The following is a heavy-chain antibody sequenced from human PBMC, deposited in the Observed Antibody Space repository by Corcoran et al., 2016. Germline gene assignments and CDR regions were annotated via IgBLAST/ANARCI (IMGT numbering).Heavy chain of an antibody. J-gene: IGHJ6*02. CDR3: VRRSTTVTTTGAYYYYYGMDV. CDR1: GGTFSSYA. Sequence: QVQLVQSGAEVKKPGSSVKVSCKASGGTFSSYAISWVRQAPGQGLEWMGGIIPIFGKANYEQKFQGRVTITADEYTSTAYMQMSRLRYEDKAVYYFVRRSTTVTTTGAYYYYYGMDVWGQGTTVTVSS. D-gene: IGHD4-17*01. V-gene: IGHV1-69*01. CDR2: IIPIFGKA.